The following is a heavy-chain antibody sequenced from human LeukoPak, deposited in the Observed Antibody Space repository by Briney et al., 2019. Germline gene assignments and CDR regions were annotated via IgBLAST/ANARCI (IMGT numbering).Heavy chain of an antibody. J-gene: IGHJ4*02. CDR2: ISGVGSST. CDR3: AKDTRGYSSSWYKDYFDY. Sequence: GGTLRLSCAASGFTFSRDGRSWVGEAAGKGMEGGAAISGVGSSTYYADSVKGRFTIPRDNSKNTLYLQINSLRAEATAVYYCAKDTRGYSSSWYKDYFDYWGQGTLVTVSS. CDR1: GFTFSRDG. V-gene: IGHV3-23*01. D-gene: IGHD6-13*01.